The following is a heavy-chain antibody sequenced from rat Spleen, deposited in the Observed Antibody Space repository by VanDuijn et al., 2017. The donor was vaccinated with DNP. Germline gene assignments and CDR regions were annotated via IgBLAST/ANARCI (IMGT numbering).Heavy chain of an antibody. CDR2: IRYDGGGT. Sequence: EVQLVESGGGLVQPGRSLKLSCAASGFTFSDYYMAWVRQAPTKGLEWVAYIRYDGGGTYYGDSVKGRFTISRDNAKSTLYLQMNSLRSEDMATYDCARWSSSHWYFDFWGPGTMVTVSS. V-gene: IGHV5-22*01. CDR3: ARWSSSHWYFDF. D-gene: IGHD1-2*01. CDR1: GFTFSDYY. J-gene: IGHJ1*01.